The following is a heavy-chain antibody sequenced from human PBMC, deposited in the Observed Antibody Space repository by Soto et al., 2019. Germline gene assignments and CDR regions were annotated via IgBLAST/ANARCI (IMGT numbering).Heavy chain of an antibody. D-gene: IGHD3-10*01. V-gene: IGHV1-18*01. CDR1: GGTFSSYA. CDR3: ARYGPRYYFDY. CDR2: ISPYNGTT. J-gene: IGHJ4*02. Sequence: GASVKVSCKASGGTFSSYAISWVRQAPGQGLEWMGGISPYNGTTNYAQKFQGRVTMTTDTSTSTAYMELRSLRSDDTAVYYCARYGPRYYFDYWGQGTLVTVS.